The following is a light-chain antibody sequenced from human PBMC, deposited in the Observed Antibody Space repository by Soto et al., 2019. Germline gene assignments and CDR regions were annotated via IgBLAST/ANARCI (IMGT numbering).Light chain of an antibody. J-gene: IGKJ5*01. CDR2: AAS. CDR3: QQGLSFPIT. Sequence: DIQMTQSPSSVSASVGDTVTITCRASQDVSTWLAWYQQRPGKAPNLLIYAASSLQIGVPSRFSGSGSGTDFTLTVAGLQPEDFATYYCQQGLSFPITFGQGTRLDIK. V-gene: IGKV1-12*01. CDR1: QDVSTW.